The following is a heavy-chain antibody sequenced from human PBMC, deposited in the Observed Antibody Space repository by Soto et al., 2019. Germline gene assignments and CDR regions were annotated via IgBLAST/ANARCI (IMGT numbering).Heavy chain of an antibody. V-gene: IGHV1-3*01. CDR3: ARVRIVGATSRAEYFQH. D-gene: IGHD1-26*01. J-gene: IGHJ1*01. Sequence: QVQLVQSGAEVKKPGASVKVSCKASGYTFTSYAMHWVRQAPGQRLERMGWINAGNGNTKYSQKFQGRVTITRDTSASTGYMELRSLRSEATAVYYCARVRIVGATSRAEYFQHWGQGTLVTVSS. CDR2: INAGNGNT. CDR1: GYTFTSYA.